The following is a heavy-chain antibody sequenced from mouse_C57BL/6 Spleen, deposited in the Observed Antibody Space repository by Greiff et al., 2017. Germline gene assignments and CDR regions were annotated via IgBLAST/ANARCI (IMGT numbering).Heavy chain of an antibody. V-gene: IGHV5-4*03. CDR3: ARRDSTWVFDY. CDR1: GFTFSSYA. D-gene: IGHD3-2*01. J-gene: IGHJ2*01. Sequence: DVMLVESGGGLVKPGGSLKLSCAASGFTFSSYAMSWVRQTPEKRLEWVATISAGGSYTYYPDNVKGRFTISRDNAKNTLYLQRSHLKSEDTAMYYGARRDSTWVFDYWGQGTTLTVSS. CDR2: ISAGGSYT.